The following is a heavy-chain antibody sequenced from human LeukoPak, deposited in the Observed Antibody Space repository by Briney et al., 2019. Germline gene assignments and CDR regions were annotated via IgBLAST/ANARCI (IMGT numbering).Heavy chain of an antibody. J-gene: IGHJ4*02. Sequence: GGSLRLSCAASGFTFSSYWMAWVRQAPGKGLEWVANIKEDGSDKNYVYSVKGRFTISRDNAKNSLSLQMNSLRAEDTAVYYCAGDAAYGYDRFDSWGQGTQVTVSS. D-gene: IGHD5-18*01. CDR1: GFTFSSYW. V-gene: IGHV3-7*01. CDR3: AGDAAYGYDRFDS. CDR2: IKEDGSDK.